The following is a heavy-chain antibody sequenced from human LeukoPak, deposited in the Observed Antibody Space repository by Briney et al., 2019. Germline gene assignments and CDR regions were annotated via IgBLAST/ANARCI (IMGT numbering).Heavy chain of an antibody. V-gene: IGHV3-23*01. CDR2: ISGSGGST. CDR3: AKSPVSSCRGSFCYPFDY. CDR1: GFTFSSYA. Sequence: GGSLRLSCAASGFTFSSYAMSWVRQAPGKGLEWVSAISGSGGSTYYADSVKGRFTISRDNSKNTLYLQMNSLRAEDTAVYFCAKSPVSSCRGSFCYPFDYWGQGNLVTVSS. J-gene: IGHJ4*02. D-gene: IGHD2-15*01.